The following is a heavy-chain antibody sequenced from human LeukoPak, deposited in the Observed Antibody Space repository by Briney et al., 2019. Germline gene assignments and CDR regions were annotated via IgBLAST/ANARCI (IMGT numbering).Heavy chain of an antibody. J-gene: IGHJ3*02. V-gene: IGHV4-39*07. Sequence: SETLSLTCTVSGGSISSSSYYWDWIRQPPGKGLEWIGSIYYNGSTYYNPSLKSRVTISVDTSKNQFSLKLSSVTAADTAVYYCAREGSSSSAFDIWGQGTMVTVSS. CDR2: IYYNGST. CDR3: AREGSSSSAFDI. D-gene: IGHD6-6*01. CDR1: GGSISSSSYY.